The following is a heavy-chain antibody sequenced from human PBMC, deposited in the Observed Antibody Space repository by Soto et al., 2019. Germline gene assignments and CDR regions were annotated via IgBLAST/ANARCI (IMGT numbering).Heavy chain of an antibody. CDR2: IIPIFGTA. V-gene: IGHV1-69*13. Sequence: SVKVSCKASGGTFSSYAISWVRQAPGQGLEWMGGIIPIFGTANYAQKFQGRVTITADESTSTAYMELSSLRSEDTAVYYCARDSDDSSGYYSRSLGMDVWGQGTTVTVS. CDR1: GGTFSSYA. CDR3: ARDSDDSSGYYSRSLGMDV. D-gene: IGHD3-22*01. J-gene: IGHJ6*02.